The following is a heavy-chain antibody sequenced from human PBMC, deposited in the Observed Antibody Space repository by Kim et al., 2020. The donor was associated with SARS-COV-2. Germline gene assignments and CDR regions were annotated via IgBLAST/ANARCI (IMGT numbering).Heavy chain of an antibody. J-gene: IGHJ4*02. CDR1: GVSVSSSNYY. Sequence: SETLSLTCTVSGVSVSSSNYYWGWIRQPPGKGLEWIGAMYYSGSTSYNPSLKSRVTITMDMSKNQFSLKLTSVTAPDTAVYYCARRRGAGTFGDWGQGTLVTVSS. V-gene: IGHV4-39*01. CDR3: ARRRGAGTFGD. CDR2: MYYSGST. D-gene: IGHD6-19*01.